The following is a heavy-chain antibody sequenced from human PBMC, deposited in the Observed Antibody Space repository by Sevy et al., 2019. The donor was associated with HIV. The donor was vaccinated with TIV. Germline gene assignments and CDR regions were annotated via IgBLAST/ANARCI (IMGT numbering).Heavy chain of an antibody. V-gene: IGHV3-15*01. CDR1: GFTFSNAW. Sequence: GGSLRLSCAASGFTFSNAWMSWVRQAPGKGLEWVGRIKSKTDGGTTDYAAPVKGRFTISRDDSKNTLFLQMNSLKTEYTAVYYCTTGGEYGILGVRGQGTLVTVSS. D-gene: IGHD1-26*01. J-gene: IGHJ4*02. CDR3: TTGGEYGILGV. CDR2: IKSKTDGGTT.